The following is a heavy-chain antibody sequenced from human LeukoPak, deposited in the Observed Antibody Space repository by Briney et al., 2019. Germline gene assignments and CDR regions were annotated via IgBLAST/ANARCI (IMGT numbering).Heavy chain of an antibody. V-gene: IGHV4-34*01. J-gene: IGHJ4*02. CDR3: ARGRDYDILTGFSNYFDY. D-gene: IGHD3-9*01. Sequence: SETLSLTCAVYSGSFSGYYWSWIRQPPGKGLEWIGEINHSGSTKYNPSLKSRVTISVDTSKNQFSLKLTSVTAADTAVYYRARGRDYDILTGFSNYFDYWGQGTLVTVSS. CDR2: INHSGST. CDR1: SGSFSGYY.